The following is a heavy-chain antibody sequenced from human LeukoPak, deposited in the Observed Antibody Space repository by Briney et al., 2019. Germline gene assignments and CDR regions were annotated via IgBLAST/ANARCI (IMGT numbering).Heavy chain of an antibody. V-gene: IGHV1-2*02. CDR3: ARGGGIAAAGMGY. J-gene: IGHJ4*02. CDR2: INPTSGGT. CDR1: GYTFTGYY. D-gene: IGHD6-13*01. Sequence: ASVKVSCKASGYTFTGYYMHWVRQAPGQGLEWMGWINPTSGGTNYAQKFQGRVTMTRDTSISTAYMELSRLRSDDTAVYYCARGGGIAAAGMGYWGQGTLVTVSS.